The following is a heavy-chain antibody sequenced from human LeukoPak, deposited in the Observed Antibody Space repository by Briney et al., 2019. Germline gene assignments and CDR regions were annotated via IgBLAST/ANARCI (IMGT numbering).Heavy chain of an antibody. Sequence: GGSLRLSCAASGFTFRKYWLHWVRQAPGKGLVWVSRINPDDGSTSYADSVKGRFTISRDNAKSTLYLQMNSLRAEDTAVYYCLTIVETDLDVFDIWGQGTKVTVSS. CDR3: LTIVETDLDVFDI. CDR1: GFTFRKYW. J-gene: IGHJ3*02. D-gene: IGHD2-21*01. V-gene: IGHV3-74*01. CDR2: INPDDGST.